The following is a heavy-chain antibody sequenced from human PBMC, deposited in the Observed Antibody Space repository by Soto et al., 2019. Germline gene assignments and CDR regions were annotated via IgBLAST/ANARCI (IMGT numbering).Heavy chain of an antibody. V-gene: IGHV1-18*01. CDR1: GYTFTRNG. Sequence: DSVKVSCKTSGYTFTRNGISWVRQAPGQGLEWMGWISPKSGSIKYAQKFQGRVIMTTDTSTSTAYMELRSLRSDDTAVYYCVKDRDSNSWPSRDVWGPGTTVTVSS. D-gene: IGHD3-22*01. J-gene: IGHJ6*02. CDR3: VKDRDSNSWPSRDV. CDR2: ISPKSGSI.